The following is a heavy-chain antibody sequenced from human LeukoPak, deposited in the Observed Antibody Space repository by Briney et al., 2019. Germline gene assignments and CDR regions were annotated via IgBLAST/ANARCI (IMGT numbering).Heavy chain of an antibody. CDR1: GGSISSSSYY. CDR2: IYYSGST. J-gene: IGHJ4*02. CDR3: AREGYYDSSGYYGLDY. D-gene: IGHD3-22*01. V-gene: IGHV4-39*07. Sequence: SETLSLTCTVSGGSISSSSYYWGWIRQPPGKGLEWIGSIYYSGSTYYNPSLKSRVTISVDTSKNQFSLKLSSVTAADTAVYYCAREGYYDSSGYYGLDYWGQGTLVTVSS.